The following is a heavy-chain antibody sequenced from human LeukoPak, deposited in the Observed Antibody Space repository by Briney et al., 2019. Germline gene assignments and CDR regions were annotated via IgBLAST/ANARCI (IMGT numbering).Heavy chain of an antibody. J-gene: IGHJ6*02. CDR1: GFTFSNAW. CDR3: TTAPYDILTGYPYYYYGMDV. Sequence: GGSLRLSCAASGFTFSNAWMSWVRQAPGNGLEWVGRIKSKIDGGTTDCAAPVKGRFTISRDDSKNTLYLQMNSLKTEDTAVYHCTTAPYDILTGYPYYYYGMDVWGQGTTVTVSS. D-gene: IGHD3-9*01. V-gene: IGHV3-15*01. CDR2: IKSKIDGGTT.